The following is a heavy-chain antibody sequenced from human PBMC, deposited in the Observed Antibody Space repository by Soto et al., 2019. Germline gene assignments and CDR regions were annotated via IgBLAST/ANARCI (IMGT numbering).Heavy chain of an antibody. CDR1: GFTFSSYS. CDR2: ISSSSSTI. V-gene: IGHV3-48*01. J-gene: IGHJ4*02. CDR3: ARDLNLGSFDY. Sequence: GGALRLPCAASGFTFSSYSINWVRQAPGKGLEWVSYISSSSSTIYYADSVKGRFTISRDNAKNSLYLQMNSLRAEDTAVYYCARDLNLGSFDYWGQGTLVTVSS.